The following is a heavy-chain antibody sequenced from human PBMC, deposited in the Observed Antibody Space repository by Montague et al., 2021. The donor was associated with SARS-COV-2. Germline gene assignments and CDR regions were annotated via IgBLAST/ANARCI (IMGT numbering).Heavy chain of an antibody. CDR3: ARQGDIVVVVDATEIHYYYGMDV. CDR1: GGSFSGYY. V-gene: IGHV4-34*01. CDR2: INHSGST. D-gene: IGHD2-15*01. Sequence: SETLSLTCAVYGGSFSGYYWCWICQPPGKGLEWNGEINHSGSTNYNPSLKSRVTISVDTSKNQFSLKLSSVTAADTAVYYCARQGDIVVVVDATEIHYYYGMDVWGQGTTVTVSS. J-gene: IGHJ6*02.